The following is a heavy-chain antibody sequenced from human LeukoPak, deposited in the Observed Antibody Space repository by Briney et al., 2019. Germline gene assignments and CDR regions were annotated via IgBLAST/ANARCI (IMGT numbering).Heavy chain of an antibody. CDR1: GFTFSNAW. CDR3: TRDDLDWHGRQPDDSDI. CDR2: IKSKTYGGTT. D-gene: IGHD3-9*01. V-gene: IGHV3-15*01. J-gene: IGHJ3*02. Sequence: PGGSLRLSCEASGFTFSNAWMGWVRQAPQKGLEWVGRIKSKTYGGTTDYAAPVQGRFTVSRDDSKNTLYLQMHSLKSEDSAVYYCTRDDLDWHGRQPDDSDIWGPGTVVTVSS.